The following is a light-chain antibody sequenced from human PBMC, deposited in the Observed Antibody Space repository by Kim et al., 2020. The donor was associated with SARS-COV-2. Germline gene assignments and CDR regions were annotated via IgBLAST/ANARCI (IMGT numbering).Light chain of an antibody. CDR1: SDSIVRNF. CDR2: EDN. CDR3: QSYDPATHWV. V-gene: IGLV6-57*02. Sequence: KTVTVSCTGNSDSIVRNFVQWYQQHPGSAPTTVIYEDNQRPSGVPARFSASVDTSSNSASLTISGLRTEDEADYYCQSYDPATHWVFGGGTQLTVL. J-gene: IGLJ3*02.